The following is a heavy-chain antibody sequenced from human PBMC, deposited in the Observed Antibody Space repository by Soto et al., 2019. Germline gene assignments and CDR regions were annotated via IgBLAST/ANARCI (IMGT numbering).Heavy chain of an antibody. CDR3: ARADDYGDYVREGWFDP. D-gene: IGHD4-17*01. Sequence: QVQLQQWGAGLLKPSETLSLTCAVYGGSFSGYYWSWIRQPPGKGLEWSGEINHSGSTNYNPSLKSRVTISVDTSKNQFSLKLSSVTAADTAVYYCARADDYGDYVREGWFDPWGQGTLVTVSS. V-gene: IGHV4-34*01. CDR1: GGSFSGYY. J-gene: IGHJ5*02. CDR2: INHSGST.